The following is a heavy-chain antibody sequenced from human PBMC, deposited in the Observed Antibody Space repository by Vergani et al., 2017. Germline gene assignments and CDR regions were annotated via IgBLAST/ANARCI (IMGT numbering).Heavy chain of an antibody. Sequence: EVQLVQSGAEVKKPGATMKISCKVSGYTFTDHYMHWVKQAPGKGLEWMGLVDPEDGETIYAEKFKGRVTIAADTSTDTAHLELSSLRSEDTAVYYCARGLYYYGSGSYYEGVYYYYGMDVWGQXP. CDR1: GYTFTDHY. CDR3: ARGLYYYGSGSYYEGVYYYYGMDV. J-gene: IGHJ6*02. V-gene: IGHV1-69-2*01. D-gene: IGHD3-10*01. CDR2: VDPEDGET.